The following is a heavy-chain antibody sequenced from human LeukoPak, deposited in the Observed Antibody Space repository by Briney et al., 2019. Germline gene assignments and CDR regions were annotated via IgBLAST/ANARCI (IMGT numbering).Heavy chain of an antibody. CDR2: IYSGGST. V-gene: IGHV3-53*01. CDR3: ARGNEQLAWTDY. J-gene: IGHJ4*02. D-gene: IGHD6-6*01. Sequence: GGSLRLSCAASGFTVSSNYMSWVRQAPGKGLEWVSVIYSGGSTYYADSVKGRFTISRDNSKNTLYLQMNSLRAEDTAVYYCARGNEQLAWTDYWGQGTLVTVSS. CDR1: GFTVSSNY.